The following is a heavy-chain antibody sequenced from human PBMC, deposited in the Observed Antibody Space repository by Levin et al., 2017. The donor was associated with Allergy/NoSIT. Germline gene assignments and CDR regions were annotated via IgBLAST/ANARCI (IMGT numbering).Heavy chain of an antibody. D-gene: IGHD3-10*01. V-gene: IGHV3-15*01. CDR1: GFTFTNAW. CDR3: TTPTGFGELLSSGGDY. CDR2: IKSKTNGGTT. J-gene: IGHJ4*02. Sequence: PGGSLRLSCAASGFTFTNAWMNWVRQAPGKGLEWVGHIKSKTNGGTTDYAVPVKGRFTISRDDSKNTVYMQMNSLKSEDTAVYYCTTPTGFGELLSSGGDYWGQGTLVTVSS.